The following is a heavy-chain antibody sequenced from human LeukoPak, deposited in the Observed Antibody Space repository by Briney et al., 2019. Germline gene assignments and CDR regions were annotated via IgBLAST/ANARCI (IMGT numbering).Heavy chain of an antibody. D-gene: IGHD6-25*01. CDR2: ISVYNGHT. Sequence: ASVKVSCKASGHAFNTYGISWVRQAPGQGLEWMGWISVYNGHTYYAQRLQGRITLTTDTSTNTAYMELRSLRSDDTAFYYCARDENLVAEDYWGQGTLVTVSS. CDR3: ARDENLVAEDY. CDR1: GHAFNTYG. J-gene: IGHJ4*02. V-gene: IGHV1-18*01.